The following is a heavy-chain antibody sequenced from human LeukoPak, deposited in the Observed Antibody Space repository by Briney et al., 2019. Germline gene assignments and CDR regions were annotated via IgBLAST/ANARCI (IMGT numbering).Heavy chain of an antibody. V-gene: IGHV4-59*01. Sequence: SETLSLTCTVSGGSISSYYWSWIRQPPGKGLEWIGYIYYSGSTNYNPSLKSRVTISVDTSKNQFSLKLSSVTAADTAVYYCARADYDFWSGYYTDYGMDVWGQGTTVTASS. CDR1: GGSISSYY. CDR3: ARADYDFWSGYYTDYGMDV. J-gene: IGHJ6*02. CDR2: IYYSGST. D-gene: IGHD3-3*01.